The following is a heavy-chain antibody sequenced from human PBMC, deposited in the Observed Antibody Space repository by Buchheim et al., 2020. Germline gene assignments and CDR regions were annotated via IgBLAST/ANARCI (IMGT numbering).Heavy chain of an antibody. J-gene: IGHJ6*02. D-gene: IGHD3-22*01. V-gene: IGHV3-48*01. Sequence: EVQLVESGGGLVQPGGSLRLSCAASGFTFSSYSMNWVRQAPGKGLEWVSYISSSSSTIYYADSVKGRFTTSRDNAKNSLYLQMNSLRAEDTAVYYCASDYNYYDSSGYPWGMDVWGQGTT. CDR1: GFTFSSYS. CDR3: ASDYNYYDSSGYPWGMDV. CDR2: ISSSSSTI.